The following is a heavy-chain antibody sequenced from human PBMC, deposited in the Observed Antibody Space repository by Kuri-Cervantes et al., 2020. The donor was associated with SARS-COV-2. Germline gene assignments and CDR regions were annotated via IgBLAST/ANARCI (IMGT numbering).Heavy chain of an antibody. CDR3: ARGYEARYSSSWYLDY. CDR2: IYGGGST. D-gene: IGHD6-13*01. V-gene: IGHV3-53*01. Sequence: GGSLRLSCAASGFAVRNTYMAWVRQAPGKGLEWVSIIYGGGSTYYADSVKGRFTISRDNSKNTLYLQMNSLRAEDTAVYYCARGYEARYSSSWYLDYWGQGTLVTVSS. CDR1: GFAVRNTY. J-gene: IGHJ4*02.